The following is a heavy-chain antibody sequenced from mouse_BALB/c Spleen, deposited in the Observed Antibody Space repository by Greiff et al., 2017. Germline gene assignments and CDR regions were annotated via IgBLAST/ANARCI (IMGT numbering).Heavy chain of an antibody. D-gene: IGHD2-14*01. Sequence: QVQLKQSGAELMKPGASVKISCKATGYTFSSYWIEWVKQRPGHGLEWIGEILPGSGSTNYNEKFKGKATFTADTSSNTAYMQLSSLTSEDSAVYYCARWGTTVRFAYWGQGTLVTVSA. CDR3: ARWGTTVRFAY. V-gene: IGHV1-9*01. CDR2: ILPGSGST. CDR1: GYTFSSYW. J-gene: IGHJ3*01.